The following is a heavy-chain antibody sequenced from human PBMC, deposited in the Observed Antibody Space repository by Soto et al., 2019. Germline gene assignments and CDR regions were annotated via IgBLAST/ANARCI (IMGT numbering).Heavy chain of an antibody. CDR2: TIPILVIA. D-gene: IGHD3-10*01. Sequence: SVKVSCKASGGTFSSYTVTWVRQAPGQGLEWMGRTIPILVIANYAQKFQDRVTITRDTSASTAYMELSSLRSEDTAVYYCARDWDTYYYASGRIIYYYYGMDVWGQGTTVTVSS. V-gene: IGHV1-69*04. CDR3: ARDWDTYYYASGRIIYYYYGMDV. CDR1: GGTFSSYT. J-gene: IGHJ6*02.